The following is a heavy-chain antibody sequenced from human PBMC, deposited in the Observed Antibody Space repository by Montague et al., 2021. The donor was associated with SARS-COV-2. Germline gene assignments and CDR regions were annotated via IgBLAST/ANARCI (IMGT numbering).Heavy chain of an antibody. CDR3: ARISRNSGFVGVFDV. V-gene: IGHV4-38-2*02. CDR1: GYCISTGYC. J-gene: IGHJ3*01. Sequence: SETLSLTCTVYGYCISTGYCCGWLRHPPENEPQCIGYFSDRGNTKYNTSLKSPVTISADTPNNQFSLRLSSVTAADTAVYYCARISRNSGFVGVFDVWGQGRLFTFSS. D-gene: IGHD3-22*01. CDR2: FSDRGNT.